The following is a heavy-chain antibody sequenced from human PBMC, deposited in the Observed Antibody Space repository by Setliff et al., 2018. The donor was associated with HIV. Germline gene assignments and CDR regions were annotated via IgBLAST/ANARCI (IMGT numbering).Heavy chain of an antibody. CDR1: GDSLRGGDYY. V-gene: IGHV4-30-4*08. Sequence: PSETLSLTCSVSGDSLRGGDYYYNWIRQSPEKGLEWIGYVSHTGYTYCNPSLKSRVEMSLDISKNQFSLNVSFVTAADTAVYYCARDKGRPHYYDDTGSYRSDARDIWGQGTMVTVSS. CDR2: VSHTGYT. J-gene: IGHJ3*02. D-gene: IGHD3-22*01. CDR3: ARDKGRPHYYDDTGSYRSDARDI.